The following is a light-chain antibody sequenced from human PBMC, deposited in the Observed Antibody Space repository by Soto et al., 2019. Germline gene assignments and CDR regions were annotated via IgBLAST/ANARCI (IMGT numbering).Light chain of an antibody. CDR1: ENINRY. V-gene: IGKV1-39*01. CDR3: QQSYSSPPIT. CDR2: GAS. Sequence: DIQMTQSPSSLSASVGDRVTITCRASENINRYLNWYQQKPGKAPKLLIYGASTLQSGVPSRFSGSGSGTDFTLTISSLQPEDFATYYCQQSYSSPPITFGQGTRLEIK. J-gene: IGKJ5*01.